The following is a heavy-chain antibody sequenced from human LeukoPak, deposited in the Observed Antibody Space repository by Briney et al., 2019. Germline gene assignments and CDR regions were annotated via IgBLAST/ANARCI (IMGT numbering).Heavy chain of an antibody. Sequence: SETLSLTRTVSGGSISSYYWSWLRQPAGKGLEWIGRIYTSGSTNYNPSLKSRVTMSVDTSKNQFSLKLSSVTAADTAVYFCARERGYCSGCSWYKLSPFGPWGQGILVTVSS. D-gene: IGHD2-15*01. CDR2: IYTSGST. V-gene: IGHV4-4*07. CDR3: ARERGYCSGCSWYKLSPFGP. CDR1: GGSISSYY. J-gene: IGHJ5*02.